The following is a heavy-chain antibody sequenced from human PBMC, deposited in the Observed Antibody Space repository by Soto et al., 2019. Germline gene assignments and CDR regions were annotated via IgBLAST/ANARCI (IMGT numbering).Heavy chain of an antibody. CDR1: GFTFSSYS. CDR3: AREPVDTAGPSDY. CDR2: ISSSSSYI. V-gene: IGHV3-21*01. J-gene: IGHJ4*02. D-gene: IGHD5-18*01. Sequence: LRLSCAASGFTFSSYSMNWVRQAPGKGLEWVSSISSSSSYIYYADSVKGRFTISRDNAKNSLYLQMNSLRAEDTAVYYCAREPVDTAGPSDYWGQGTLVTVSS.